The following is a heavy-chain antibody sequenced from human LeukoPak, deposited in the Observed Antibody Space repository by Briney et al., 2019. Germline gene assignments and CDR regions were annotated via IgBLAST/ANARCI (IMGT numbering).Heavy chain of an antibody. J-gene: IGHJ6*04. CDR3: AVYGSGLFP. CDR1: GLTFSSYN. Sequence: SGGSLRLSCAASGLTFSSYNMNWVRQAPGKGLEWVSFISGSSSYIYYADSVKGRFTISRDNAKNSLFLHMNSLRAEDTAVYYCAVYGSGLFPWGKGTTVTISS. V-gene: IGHV3-21*01. CDR2: ISGSSSYI. D-gene: IGHD3-10*01.